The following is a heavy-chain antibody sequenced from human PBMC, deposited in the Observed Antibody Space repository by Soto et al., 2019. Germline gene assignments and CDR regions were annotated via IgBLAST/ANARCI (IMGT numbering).Heavy chain of an antibody. CDR1: GFSFASFA. J-gene: IGHJ4*02. Sequence: DVRLAESGGGLVQPGGSLRLSCTTSGFSFASFAMTWVRQAPGKGLEWVATISGSDGTTYYADSVKGRFSISRDTSRNTLYLQMNSLRADDTAIYYCANGSYLDYWGQCTRVTVSS. D-gene: IGHD1-26*01. V-gene: IGHV3-23*04. CDR3: ANGSYLDY. CDR2: ISGSDGTT.